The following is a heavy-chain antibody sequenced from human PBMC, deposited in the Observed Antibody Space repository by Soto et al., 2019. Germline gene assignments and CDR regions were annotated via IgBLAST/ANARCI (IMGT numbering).Heavy chain of an antibody. V-gene: IGHV5-51*01. CDR2: IYPGDSDT. D-gene: IGHD3-10*01. Sequence: GESLKISCKGSGYSFTSYWIGWVRQMPGKGLEWMGIIYPGDSDTRYSPSFQGQVTISADKSISTAYLQWSSLKASDTAMYYCATQHLWFGDVPGYWGQGTLVTVSS. CDR3: ATQHLWFGDVPGY. J-gene: IGHJ4*02. CDR1: GYSFTSYW.